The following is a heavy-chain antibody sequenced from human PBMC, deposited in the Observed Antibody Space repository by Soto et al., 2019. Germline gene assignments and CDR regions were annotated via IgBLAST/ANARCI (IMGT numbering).Heavy chain of an antibody. J-gene: IGHJ5*02. V-gene: IGHV4-59*12. Sequence: SETLSLTCTVSGGSISSDYWTWIRQPPGERLEWIGYIYYNGNTNYDSSLKSRVTISIDTSKNQFSLKLSSVTAADTAVYFCARDVYLLGYSSSWYSAWFDAWGQGTLVTVSS. CDR1: GGSISSDY. D-gene: IGHD6-13*01. CDR3: ARDVYLLGYSSSWYSAWFDA. CDR2: IYYNGNT.